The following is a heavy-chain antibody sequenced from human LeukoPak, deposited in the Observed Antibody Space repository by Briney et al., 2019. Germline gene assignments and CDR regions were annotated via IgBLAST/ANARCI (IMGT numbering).Heavy chain of an antibody. D-gene: IGHD1-26*01. J-gene: IGHJ4*02. CDR1: GGSINSYY. Sequence: PSETLSLTCTVSGGSINSYYWSWIRQPPGKGLEWIAYIYYSGSTSYNPSLKSRVTISVDTSKNQFSLKLNSVTAADTAMYYCARLFHPALSGNYPFDYWGQGTLDTVSS. V-gene: IGHV4-59*01. CDR2: IYYSGST. CDR3: ARLFHPALSGNYPFDY.